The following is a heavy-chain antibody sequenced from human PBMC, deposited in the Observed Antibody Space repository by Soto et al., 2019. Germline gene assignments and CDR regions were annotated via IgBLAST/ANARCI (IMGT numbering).Heavy chain of an antibody. Sequence: QITLKESGPTLVKPTQTLTLTCSFSGFSLSTSGRGVGWIRQPPGKALEWLAVIYWNDDERYSPSLKNRVTITKDTYKNQVVLTMTYMDPVDTATYYCAHRGYGDYPRDNWFDPWGQGTLVTVSS. CDR3: AHRGYGDYPRDNWFDP. J-gene: IGHJ5*02. CDR1: GFSLSTSGRG. V-gene: IGHV2-5*01. D-gene: IGHD4-17*01. CDR2: IYWNDDE.